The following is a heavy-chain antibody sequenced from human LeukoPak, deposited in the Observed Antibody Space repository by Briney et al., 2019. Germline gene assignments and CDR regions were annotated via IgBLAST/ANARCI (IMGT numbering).Heavy chain of an antibody. CDR1: GGSFSGYY. Sequence: PSETLSLTCAVYGGSFSGYYWSWIRQPPGKGLEWIGEINHSGSTNYNPSLKSRVTISVDTSKNQFSLKLSSVTAADTAVYYCARAGIAVAQGDIWGQGTMVTVSS. V-gene: IGHV4-34*01. CDR2: INHSGST. D-gene: IGHD6-19*01. CDR3: ARAGIAVAQGDI. J-gene: IGHJ3*02.